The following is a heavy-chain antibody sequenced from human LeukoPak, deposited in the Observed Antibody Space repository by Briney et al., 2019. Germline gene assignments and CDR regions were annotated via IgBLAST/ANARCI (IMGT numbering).Heavy chain of an antibody. CDR3: YFDY. Sequence: ASVKVSCKTSGYSFSSHAISWVRQAPGQGPEWMGWINTNTGNPTYAQGFTGRYVFSLDTSVSTAYYCGRDPRLGIRGYTYGYFDYWGQGTLVTVSS. CDR2: INTNTGNP. CDR1: GYSFSSHA. J-gene: IGHJ4*02. V-gene: IGHV7-4-1*01. D-gene: IGHD5-18*01.